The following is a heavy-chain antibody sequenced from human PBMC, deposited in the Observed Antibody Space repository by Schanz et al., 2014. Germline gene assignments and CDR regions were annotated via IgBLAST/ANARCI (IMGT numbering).Heavy chain of an antibody. CDR1: GFTFSNHA. CDR2: INWNGGST. J-gene: IGHJ5*02. Sequence: EVHLLESGGGLVQPGGSLRLSCAASGFTFSNHALSWVRQAPGKGLEWVSGINWNGGSTGYADSVKGRFTISRDNAKNTLYLQMSRLRVEDTAVYYCVRWGASWGQGTLVTVSS. CDR3: VRWGAS. V-gene: IGHV3-20*04. D-gene: IGHD3-16*01.